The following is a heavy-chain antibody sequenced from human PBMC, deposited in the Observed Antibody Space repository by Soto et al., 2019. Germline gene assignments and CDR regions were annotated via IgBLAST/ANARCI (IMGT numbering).Heavy chain of an antibody. CDR2: ISSGSNYT. CDR3: ARDFKESQYYYYCVDV. CDR1: GFTFSSYS. V-gene: IGHV3-21*06. Sequence: EVQLVESGGGLVKPGGSLRLSCVVSGFTFSSYSMNWVRQAPGKGLEWVSSISSGSNYTYYADSEKGRFTISRDNAKNSVYLQMNSLRAEDTALYYCARDFKESQYYYYCVDVWGNGTTVTVSS. J-gene: IGHJ6*03. D-gene: IGHD3-10*01.